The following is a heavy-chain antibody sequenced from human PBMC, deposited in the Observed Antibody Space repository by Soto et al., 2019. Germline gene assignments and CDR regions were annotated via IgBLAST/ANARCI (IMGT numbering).Heavy chain of an antibody. Sequence: SETLSLTCTVSGVSISSSSYYWGWIRQPPGKGLEWIGSIYYSGSTYYNPSLKSRVTISVDTSKNQFSLKLSSVTAADTAVYYCARRPYNVRWLQVEYFDYWGQGTLVTVSS. CDR3: ARRPYNVRWLQVEYFDY. J-gene: IGHJ4*02. D-gene: IGHD5-12*01. V-gene: IGHV4-39*01. CDR2: IYYSGST. CDR1: GVSISSSSYY.